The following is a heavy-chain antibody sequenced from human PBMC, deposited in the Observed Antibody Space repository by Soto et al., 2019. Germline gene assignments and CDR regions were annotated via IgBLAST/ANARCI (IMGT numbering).Heavy chain of an antibody. V-gene: IGHV4-59*01. Sequence: SETLSLTCTVSGGSISSYYWSWIRQPPGKGLEWIGYIYYSGSTNYNPSLKSRVTISVDTSKNQFSLKLSSVTAADTAVYYCARATKSSSGWLFDYWGQGTLVTVSS. CDR2: IYYSGST. D-gene: IGHD6-19*01. CDR1: GGSISSYY. J-gene: IGHJ4*02. CDR3: ARATKSSSGWLFDY.